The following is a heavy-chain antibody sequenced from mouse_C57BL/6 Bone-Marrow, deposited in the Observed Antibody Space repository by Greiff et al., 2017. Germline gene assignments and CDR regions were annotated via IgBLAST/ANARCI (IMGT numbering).Heavy chain of an antibody. Sequence: VQLQQSGPELVKPGASVKLSCKASGYTFTSYDINWVKQRPGQGLEWIGWIYPRDGSTKYNAKFKGKATLTVDTSSSTAYMEIHSLTSEDSAVYFCAGDYGSSYGYFDVWGTGTTVTVSS. V-gene: IGHV1-85*01. J-gene: IGHJ1*03. CDR1: GYTFTSYD. CDR3: AGDYGSSYGYFDV. D-gene: IGHD1-1*01. CDR2: IYPRDGST.